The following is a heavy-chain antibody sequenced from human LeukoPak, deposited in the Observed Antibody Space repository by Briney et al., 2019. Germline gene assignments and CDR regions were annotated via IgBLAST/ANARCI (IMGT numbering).Heavy chain of an antibody. D-gene: IGHD3-22*01. V-gene: IGHV4-39*07. CDR2: IYYSGST. CDR3: AREPEYYDSSGYYMYYFDY. J-gene: IGHJ4*02. Sequence: SETLSLTCTVSGGSISSSSYYWGWIRQPPGKGLEWIGSIYYSGSTYYNPSLKSRVTISVDTSKNQFSLKLSSVTAADTAVYYCAREPEYYDSSGYYMYYFDYWGQGTLVTVSS. CDR1: GGSISSSSYY.